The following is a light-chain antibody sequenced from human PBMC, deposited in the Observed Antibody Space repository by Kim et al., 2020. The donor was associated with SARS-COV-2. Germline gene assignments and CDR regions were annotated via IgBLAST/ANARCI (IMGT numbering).Light chain of an antibody. CDR1: TSNIVRYD. V-gene: IGLV1-40*01. Sequence: QSVLTQPPSVSGAPGQRVTISCTGSTSNIVRYDVHWYQQLPGRAPKLLIYGDTRRPSGVPDRFSGSKSGTSASLAITGLQAEDEADYYCQSYDSSLSGFWVFGGGTQRPS. J-gene: IGLJ3*02. CDR3: QSYDSSLSGFWV. CDR2: GDT.